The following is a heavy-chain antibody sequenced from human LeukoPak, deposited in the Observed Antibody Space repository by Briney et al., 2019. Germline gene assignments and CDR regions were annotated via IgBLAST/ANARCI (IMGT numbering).Heavy chain of an antibody. Sequence: PGGSLRLSCAASGFTFDDYGMGWVRHAPGKGLDWVSGINWNGGSTGYADSVKGRFTISRDNAKNSLYLQMNSLRAEDTALYYCARDARGDYDFWSGYIPYYMDVWGKGTTVTVSS. J-gene: IGHJ6*03. V-gene: IGHV3-20*04. D-gene: IGHD3-3*01. CDR1: GFTFDDYG. CDR2: INWNGGST. CDR3: ARDARGDYDFWSGYIPYYMDV.